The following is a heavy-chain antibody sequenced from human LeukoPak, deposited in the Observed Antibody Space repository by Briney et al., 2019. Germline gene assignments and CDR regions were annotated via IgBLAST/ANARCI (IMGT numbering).Heavy chain of an antibody. CDR1: GYTLTELS. Sequence: ASVKVSCKVSGYTLTELSMHWVRQAPGKGLEWMGGFDPEDGETIYAQKFQGRVTMTEDTSTDTAYMELSSLRSEDTAVYYCATGTTTLPWFDPWGQGTLVTVCS. CDR3: ATGTTTLPWFDP. D-gene: IGHD1-1*01. J-gene: IGHJ5*02. CDR2: FDPEDGET. V-gene: IGHV1-24*01.